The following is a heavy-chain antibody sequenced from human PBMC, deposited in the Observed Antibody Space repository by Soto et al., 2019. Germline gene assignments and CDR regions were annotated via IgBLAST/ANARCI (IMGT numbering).Heavy chain of an antibody. V-gene: IGHV3-30*03. D-gene: IGHD6-19*01. CDR2: ISYDGSDK. CDR3: ARDRLARGIPVAGRIDY. Sequence: GGSLRLSCAASRFTISGHAMHWVRQAPGKGLEWLAVISYDGSDKFYGDSVKGRFTISRDDADNSLYLQMNSLRVEDTAVYYCARDRLARGIPVAGRIDYWGQGTLVTVSS. J-gene: IGHJ4*02. CDR1: RFTISGHA.